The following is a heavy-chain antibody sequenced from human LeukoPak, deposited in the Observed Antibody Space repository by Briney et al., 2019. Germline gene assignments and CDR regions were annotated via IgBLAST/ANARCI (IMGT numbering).Heavy chain of an antibody. CDR2: IYYSGST. CDR1: VGSFSGYY. CDR3: ARQGSSSGYPLGY. D-gene: IGHD3-22*01. J-gene: IGHJ4*02. Sequence: PSETLSLTCAVYVGSFSGYYWSWIRQPPGKGLEWIGYIYYSGSTNYNPSLKSRVTISVDTSKNQFSLKLSSVTAADTAVYYCARQGSSSGYPLGYWGQGTLVTVSS. V-gene: IGHV4-59*08.